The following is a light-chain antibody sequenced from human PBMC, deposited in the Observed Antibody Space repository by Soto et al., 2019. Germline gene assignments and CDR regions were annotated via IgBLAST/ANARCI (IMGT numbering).Light chain of an antibody. CDR3: QQYDNWPPLT. CDR1: QGVSSN. Sequence: EVLMTQSPATLSLSPGERATLSCRASQGVSSNLAWYQQRRGQAPRLLIYGASSRATGIPARFSGSGSGTEFTLTISSLQSEDFAVYYCQQYDNWPPLTFGGGTKVEIK. CDR2: GAS. J-gene: IGKJ4*01. V-gene: IGKV3D-15*01.